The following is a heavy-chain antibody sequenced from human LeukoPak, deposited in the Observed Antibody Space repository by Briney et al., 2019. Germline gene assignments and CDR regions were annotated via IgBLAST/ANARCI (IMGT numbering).Heavy chain of an antibody. CDR3: AREGGDFDWSY. D-gene: IGHD3-9*01. V-gene: IGHV1-2*02. J-gene: IGHJ4*02. Sequence: ASVKVFCKASGYTFTGYYMHGVRQAPGQGLEWMGWINPNSGGTNYAQKFQGRVTMTRDTSISTAYMELSRLRSHDTAVYYCAREGGDFDWSYWGQGTLVTVSS. CDR1: GYTFTGYY. CDR2: INPNSGGT.